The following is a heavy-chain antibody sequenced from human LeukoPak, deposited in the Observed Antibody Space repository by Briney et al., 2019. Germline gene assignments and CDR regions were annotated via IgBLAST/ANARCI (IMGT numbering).Heavy chain of an antibody. CDR2: ISASGGST. D-gene: IGHD5-12*01. V-gene: IGHV3-23*01. CDR1: GFTFSSYA. CDR3: AKEAIDIVATMLDY. Sequence: QSGGSLRLSCAASGFTFSSYAMSWVRQAPGKGLEWVSGISASGGSTYYADSVKGRFTISRDNSKNTLYLQMNSLRAEDTAVYYCAKEAIDIVATMLDYWGQGTLVTVSS. J-gene: IGHJ4*02.